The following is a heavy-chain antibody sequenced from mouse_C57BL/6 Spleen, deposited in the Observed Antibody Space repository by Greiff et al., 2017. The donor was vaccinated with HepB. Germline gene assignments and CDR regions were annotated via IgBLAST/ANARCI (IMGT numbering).Heavy chain of an antibody. V-gene: IGHV5-9*01. D-gene: IGHD2-4*01. J-gene: IGHJ3*01. CDR1: GFTFSSYT. Sequence: EVKLVESGGGLVKPGGSLKLSCAASGFTFSSYTMSWVRQTPEKRLEWVATISGGGGNTYYPDSVKGRFTISRDNAKNTLYLQMSSLRSEDTALYYCARGLYYDYGFAYWGQGTLVTVSA. CDR3: ARGLYYDYGFAY. CDR2: ISGGGGNT.